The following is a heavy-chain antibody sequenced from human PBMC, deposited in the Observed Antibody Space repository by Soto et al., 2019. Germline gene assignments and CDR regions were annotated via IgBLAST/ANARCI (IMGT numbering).Heavy chain of an antibody. CDR2: ISAYNGNT. J-gene: IGHJ5*02. D-gene: IGHD2-15*01. Sequence: ASVKVSCTASGYTFTSYGISWVRQAPGQGLEWMGWISAYNGNTNYAQKLQGRVTMTTDTSTSTAYMELRSLRSDDTAVYYCARDIVVVVAGTQISWFDPWGQGTLVTVSS. CDR3: ARDIVVVVAGTQISWFDP. CDR1: GYTFTSYG. V-gene: IGHV1-18*01.